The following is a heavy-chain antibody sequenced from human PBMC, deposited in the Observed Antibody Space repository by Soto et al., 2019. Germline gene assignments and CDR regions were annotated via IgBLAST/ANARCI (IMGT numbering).Heavy chain of an antibody. CDR1: GGSISSSSYY. J-gene: IGHJ6*02. D-gene: IGHD4-4*01. V-gene: IGHV4-39*01. CDR2: IYYSGST. CDR3: ARLVGAVSTVTQNYYYGMDV. Sequence: QLQLQESGPGLVKPSETLSLTCTVSGGSISSSSYYWGWIRQPPGKGLEWIGSIYYSGSTYYNPSLKSRVTISVDTSKNQFSLKLSSVTAADTAVYYCARLVGAVSTVTQNYYYGMDVWGQGTTVTVSS.